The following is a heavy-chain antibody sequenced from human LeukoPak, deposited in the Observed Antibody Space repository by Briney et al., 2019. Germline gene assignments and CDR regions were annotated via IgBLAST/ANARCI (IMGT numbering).Heavy chain of an antibody. CDR1: GGSISSSSYY. J-gene: IGHJ4*02. D-gene: IGHD3-3*01. CDR3: ARDAAAYHYDFWSGYFGYYFDY. CDR2: IYYSGST. V-gene: IGHV4-39*07. Sequence: SETLSLTCTVSGGSISSSSYYWGWIRQPPGKGLEWIGSIYYSGSTYYTPPRNSRVTMSVYTSKGQFSLKLSSVTAADTAVYYCARDAAAYHYDFWSGYFGYYFDYWGQGTLVTVSS.